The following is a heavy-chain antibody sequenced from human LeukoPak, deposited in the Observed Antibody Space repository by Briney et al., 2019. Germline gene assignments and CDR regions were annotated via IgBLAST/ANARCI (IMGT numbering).Heavy chain of an antibody. CDR3: ARDRIIDIMDG. CDR1: GGSISSSNW. J-gene: IGHJ6*02. D-gene: IGHD2-15*01. V-gene: IGHV4-4*02. Sequence: PSETLSLTCAVSGGSISSSNWWPWVRQPPGKGLEWIGEIYHGTKTNYNPSLQSRVTISVDKSSNQLSLNLSSMTAAGTAVYYCARDRIIDIMDGWGQGSTVTVSS. CDR2: IYHGTKT.